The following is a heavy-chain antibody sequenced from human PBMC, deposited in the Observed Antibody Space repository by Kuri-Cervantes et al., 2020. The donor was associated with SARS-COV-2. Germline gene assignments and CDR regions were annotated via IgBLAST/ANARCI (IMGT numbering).Heavy chain of an antibody. D-gene: IGHD2-8*01. CDR2: ISYSGTT. Sequence: LRLTCTVSGDSISRGDYYWSWIRQPPGKGLEWIGYISYSGTTNYNPSLKSRVTISVDKSKNQFFLKLSSVTAADTAVYYCARVRDIVLMVYAIRGWFDPWGQGTLVTVSS. CDR3: ARVRDIVLMVYAIRGWFDP. J-gene: IGHJ5*02. CDR1: GDSISRGDYY. V-gene: IGHV4-30-4*01.